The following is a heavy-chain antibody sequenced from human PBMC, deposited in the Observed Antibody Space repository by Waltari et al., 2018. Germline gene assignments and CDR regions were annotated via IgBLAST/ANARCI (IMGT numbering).Heavy chain of an antibody. J-gene: IGHJ3*02. Sequence: QVQLQESGPGLVKPSETLSLTCTVSGGSISSHYWSWIRQPPGKGLEWIGYIYYSGSTNYNPSLKSRVTISVDTSKNTLYLQMNSLRAEDTAVYYCASGGHDYGGNHPRVPDAFDIWGQGTMVIVSS. CDR1: GGSISSHY. CDR2: IYYSGST. CDR3: ASGGHDYGGNHPRVPDAFDI. D-gene: IGHD4-17*01. V-gene: IGHV4-59*11.